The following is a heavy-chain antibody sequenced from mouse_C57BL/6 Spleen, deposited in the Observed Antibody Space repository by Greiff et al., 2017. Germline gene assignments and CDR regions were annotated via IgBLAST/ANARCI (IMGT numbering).Heavy chain of an antibody. CDR3: ARERAYYSNSRYFDV. D-gene: IGHD2-5*01. CDR1: GFTFSDYY. J-gene: IGHJ1*03. CDR2: INYDGSST. Sequence: EVKLVESEGGLVQPGSSMKLSCTASGFTFSDYYMAWVRQVPEKGLEWVANINYDGSSTYYLDSLKSRFIISRDNAKNILYLQMSSLKSEDTATYYCARERAYYSNSRYFDVWGTGTTVTVSS. V-gene: IGHV5-16*01.